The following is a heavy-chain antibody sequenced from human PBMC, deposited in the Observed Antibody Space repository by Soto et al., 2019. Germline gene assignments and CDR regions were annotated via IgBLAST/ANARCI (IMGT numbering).Heavy chain of an antibody. D-gene: IGHD3-10*01. J-gene: IGHJ6*02. Sequence: SETLSLTCTVSGGSISSYYWSWIRQPPGKGLEWIGYIYYSGSTNYNPSLKSRVTISVDTSKNQFSLKLSSVTAADTAVYYCARVGHYGSGGKYYGMDVWGQGTTVTVSS. V-gene: IGHV4-59*01. CDR3: ARVGHYGSGGKYYGMDV. CDR2: IYYSGST. CDR1: GGSISSYY.